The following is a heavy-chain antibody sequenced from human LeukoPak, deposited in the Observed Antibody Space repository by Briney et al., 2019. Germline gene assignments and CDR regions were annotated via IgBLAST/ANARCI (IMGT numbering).Heavy chain of an antibody. CDR1: GYSISSGYY. V-gene: IGHV4-38-2*02. CDR3: ARGAYCSGGSCYQAVYYYYMDV. J-gene: IGHJ6*03. D-gene: IGHD2-15*01. CDR2: IYHNGNT. Sequence: SETLSLTCTVSGYSISSGYYWGWIRQPPGKGLEWIGSIYHNGNTFYNPSLKSRVTISVDTSKNQFSLKLSSVTAADTAVYFCARGAYCSGGSCYQAVYYYYMDVWGKGTTVTISS.